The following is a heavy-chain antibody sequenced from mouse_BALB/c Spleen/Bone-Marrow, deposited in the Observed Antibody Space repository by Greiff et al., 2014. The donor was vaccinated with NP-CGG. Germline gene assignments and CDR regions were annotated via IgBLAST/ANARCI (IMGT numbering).Heavy chain of an antibody. J-gene: IGHJ4*01. CDR2: IYPGNVNT. V-gene: IGHV1S56*01. CDR1: GYNFTSYY. Sequence: QVQLKESGPELVKPGASVRISCKASGYNFTSYYIHWGKQRPGQGLEWIGWIYPGNVNTKYNEKFKGKATLTADKSSSTAYMQLSSLTSEDSAVYFCARDTMDYWGQGTSVTVSS. CDR3: ARDTMDY.